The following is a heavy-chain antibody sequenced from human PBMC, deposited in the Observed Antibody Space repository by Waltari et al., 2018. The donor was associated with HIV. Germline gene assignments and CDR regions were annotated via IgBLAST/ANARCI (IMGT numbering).Heavy chain of an antibody. CDR3: ARQGAGDYGDYLFDY. J-gene: IGHJ4*02. Sequence: QVQLVQSGTEVKEPGASLKVSCKTSGYPFSDNDINWVRQAPGQGLEGMGWRSPKTVNTGFAQTLQGRVIVTRDASMNTAYMERNNRTSGDTAVYYCARQGAGDYGDYLFDYWGQGTLLTVSS. V-gene: IGHV1-8*01. CDR1: GYPFSDND. D-gene: IGHD4-17*01. CDR2: RSPKTVNT.